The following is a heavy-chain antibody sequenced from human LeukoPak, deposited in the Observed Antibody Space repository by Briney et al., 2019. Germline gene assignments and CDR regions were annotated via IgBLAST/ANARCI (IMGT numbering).Heavy chain of an antibody. Sequence: GGSLRLSCVASGFTFSSYGMTWVRQAPGKGPEWVSVISSSAGSTYYADSVKGRFTISRDNSKNTLYLQMNSLRAEDTAVYYCAKGEKTRPFGGVIDYWGQGTLVTVSS. D-gene: IGHD3-16*02. V-gene: IGHV3-23*01. CDR3: AKGEKTRPFGGVIDY. CDR1: GFTFSSYG. CDR2: ISSSAGST. J-gene: IGHJ4*02.